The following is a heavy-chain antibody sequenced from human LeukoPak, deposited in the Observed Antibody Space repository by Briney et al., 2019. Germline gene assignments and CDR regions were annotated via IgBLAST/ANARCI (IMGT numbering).Heavy chain of an antibody. D-gene: IGHD6-19*01. CDR3: ASTQQWLASYY. V-gene: IGHV4-59*08. CDR2: FYNSGST. J-gene: IGHJ4*02. CDR1: FGSISSYY. Sequence: PSETLSLTCSFSFGSISSYYGTWFRQPPGKGLEWIGSFYNSGSTSYTPSLGSRVTISLDTSKNLFSLKLTSVTAADSAIYYCASTQQWLASYYWGQGTLVTVSS.